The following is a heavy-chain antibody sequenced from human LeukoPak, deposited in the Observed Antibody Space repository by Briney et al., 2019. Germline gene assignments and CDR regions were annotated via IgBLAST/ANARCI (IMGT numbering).Heavy chain of an antibody. V-gene: IGHV3-21*01. D-gene: IGHD2-2*01. J-gene: IGHJ4*02. CDR3: ARDLANQLDDY. CDR1: GFTFSSYS. Sequence: GGSLRLSCAASGFTFSSYSMNWVRQAPGKGLEWVSSISSSSSYIYYADSVKGRFTISRDNAKNSLYLQMNSPRAEDTAVYYCARDLANQLDDYWGQGTLVTVSS. CDR2: ISSSSSYI.